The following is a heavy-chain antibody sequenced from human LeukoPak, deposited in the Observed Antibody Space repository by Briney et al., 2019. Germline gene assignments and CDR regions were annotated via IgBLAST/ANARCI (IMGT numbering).Heavy chain of an antibody. CDR3: AKVAMLGGGYYRREIDY. CDR2: ISSDGSIK. Sequence: GRSLRLSCAASGFTFSSYGMHWVRQAPGKGLEWVAVISSDGSIKYYADTVKGRFTISRDKFKNTLYLQMNSLRAEDTALYYCAKVAMLGGGYYRREIDYWGQGTLVTVSS. D-gene: IGHD3-22*01. J-gene: IGHJ4*02. V-gene: IGHV3-30*18. CDR1: GFTFSSYG.